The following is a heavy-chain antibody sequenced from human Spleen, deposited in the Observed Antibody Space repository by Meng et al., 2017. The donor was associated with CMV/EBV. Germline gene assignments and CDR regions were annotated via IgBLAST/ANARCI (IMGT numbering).Heavy chain of an antibody. CDR1: GFIFSNYA. J-gene: IGHJ4*02. D-gene: IGHD6-13*01. Sequence: CAGSGFIFSNYALSWVRQAPGKGQEWVSTFSDSAGNTYYADSVKGRFTISRDNSKNTLYLQMNSLRAEDTAVYYCAKCRSGIAAALNYWGQGTLVTVSS. CDR3: AKCRSGIAAALNY. CDR2: FSDSAGNT. V-gene: IGHV3-23*01.